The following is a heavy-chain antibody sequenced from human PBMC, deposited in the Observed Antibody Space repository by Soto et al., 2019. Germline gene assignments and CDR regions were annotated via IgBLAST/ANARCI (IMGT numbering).Heavy chain of an antibody. J-gene: IGHJ4*02. CDR3: THFSGYEQFEY. V-gene: IGHV2-5*01. CDR2: IYWNDDK. D-gene: IGHD5-12*01. CDR1: GFSLSTSGMG. Sequence: QIILKESGPTLVKPTQTLTLTCTFSGFSLSTSGMGVGWIRQPPGKALEWLALIYWNDDKRYSPSLRNRLTITKDTSKNQVVLTMTNMDPVDTGTYYCTHFSGYEQFEYWGQGTLVTVSS.